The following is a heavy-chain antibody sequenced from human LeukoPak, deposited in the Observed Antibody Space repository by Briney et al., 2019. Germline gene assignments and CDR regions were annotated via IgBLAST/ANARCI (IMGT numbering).Heavy chain of an antibody. Sequence: GASVEVSCKASGYTFTSYGISWVRQAPGQGLEWMGWISAYNGGTNYAQKLQGRVTMTTDTSTSTAYMELRSLRSDDTAVYYCARGGPAPHRITLIVVASSTDAFDIWGQGTMVTVSS. V-gene: IGHV1-18*01. J-gene: IGHJ3*02. CDR3: ARGGPAPHRITLIVVASSTDAFDI. CDR1: GYTFTSYG. CDR2: ISAYNGGT. D-gene: IGHD3-22*01.